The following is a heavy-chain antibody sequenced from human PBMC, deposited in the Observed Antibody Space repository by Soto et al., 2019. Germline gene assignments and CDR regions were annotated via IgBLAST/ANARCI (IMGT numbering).Heavy chain of an antibody. Sequence: PSETLSLTCTVSGGSISSGGYSWSWLRQPPGKALEWIGYIYYIGSTYHNPSLKSRVALSVDRSKNQFSLKLTSVTAADTAVYYCARDLGYSSSWNNWFDPWGQGITVPVSS. CDR1: GGSISSGGYS. CDR3: ARDLGYSSSWNNWFDP. V-gene: IGHV4-30-2*01. CDR2: IYYIGST. D-gene: IGHD6-13*01. J-gene: IGHJ5*02.